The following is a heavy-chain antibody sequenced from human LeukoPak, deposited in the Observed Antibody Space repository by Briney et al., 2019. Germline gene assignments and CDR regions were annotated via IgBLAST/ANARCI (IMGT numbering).Heavy chain of an antibody. CDR2: IRSRSDGGTA. CDR3: AKHIYAVFSIQQ. Sequence: GGSLRLSCAASGFTFRDAWMTWVRQAPGKGLEWVGRIRSRSDGGTADYATAVKGRFTISRDDSTNTLYLEMSSLKTEDTAVYYCAKHIYAVFSIQQWGQGTLVTVSS. CDR1: GFTFRDAW. V-gene: IGHV3-15*01. D-gene: IGHD2-2*01. J-gene: IGHJ1*01.